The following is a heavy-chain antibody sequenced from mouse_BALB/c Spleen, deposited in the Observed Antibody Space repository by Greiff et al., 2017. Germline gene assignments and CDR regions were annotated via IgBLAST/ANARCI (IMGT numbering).Heavy chain of an antibody. V-gene: IGHV5-12-1*01. D-gene: IGHD2-4*01. CDR3: ARHDYLYAMDD. CDR1: GFAFSSYD. Sequence: EVKLMESGGGLVKPGGSLKLSCAASGFAFSSYDMSWVRQTPEKRLEWVAYISSGGGSTYYPDTVKGRFTISRDNAKNTLYLQMSSLKSEDTAMYYCARHDYLYAMDDWGQGTSVTVAS. CDR2: ISSGGGST. J-gene: IGHJ4*01.